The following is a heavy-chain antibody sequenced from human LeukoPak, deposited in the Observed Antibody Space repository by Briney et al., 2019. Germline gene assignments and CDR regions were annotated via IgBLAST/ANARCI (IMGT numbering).Heavy chain of an antibody. CDR1: GFTLSSYE. CDR2: ISSSGSTI. Sequence: GGSLRLSCAASGFTLSSYEMNWVRQAPGKGLEWVSYISSSGSTINYADSVKGRFTISRDNAKNSLYLQMNSLRAEDTAVCYCARDPVRDYWGRGTLVTVSS. CDR3: ARDPVRDY. J-gene: IGHJ4*02. V-gene: IGHV3-48*03.